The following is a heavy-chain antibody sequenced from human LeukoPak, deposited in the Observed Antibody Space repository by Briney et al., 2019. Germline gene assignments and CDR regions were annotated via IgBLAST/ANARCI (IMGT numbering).Heavy chain of an antibody. J-gene: IGHJ4*02. CDR2: IKPDGSVG. CDR1: GFTFSSYW. Sequence: GGSLRLSCAASGFTFSSYWMTWVRQAPGKGLEWVANIKPDGSVGYYVDSVRGRFIISRDNAGNSLYLQMNSLRVEDTAVYYCTQNLVAAAGDHWGQGTLLIVSS. CDR3: TQNLVAAAGDH. V-gene: IGHV3-7*01. D-gene: IGHD6-13*01.